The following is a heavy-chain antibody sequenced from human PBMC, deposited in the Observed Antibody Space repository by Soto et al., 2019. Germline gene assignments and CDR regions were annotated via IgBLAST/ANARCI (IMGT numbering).Heavy chain of an antibody. CDR1: GGSISSGGYY. CDR2: LYYSGST. V-gene: IGHV4-31*03. D-gene: IGHD6-6*01. CDR3: ARDRGGEQLAFMDV. J-gene: IGHJ6*02. Sequence: QVQLQESGPGLVKPSQTLSLTCTVSGGSISSGGYYWSWIRQHPGKGLEWIGYLYYSGSTYYNPSLKSRVTIPVDTSKNQFSLKLSSVTAADTAVYYCARDRGGEQLAFMDVWGQGTTVTVSS.